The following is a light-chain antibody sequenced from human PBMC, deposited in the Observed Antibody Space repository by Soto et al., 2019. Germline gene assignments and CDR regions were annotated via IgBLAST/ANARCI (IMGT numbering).Light chain of an antibody. Sequence: EIVLTQSPGTLSLSPGERATLSCRASQSVSSSYLAWYQQKPGQAPRLLIYGASSSATGIPDRFSGSGSGTDFTLTIIRLEPEDFAVYYCQQYDISPWTFGQGTKVDIK. J-gene: IGKJ1*01. CDR1: QSVSSSY. V-gene: IGKV3-20*01. CDR3: QQYDISPWT. CDR2: GAS.